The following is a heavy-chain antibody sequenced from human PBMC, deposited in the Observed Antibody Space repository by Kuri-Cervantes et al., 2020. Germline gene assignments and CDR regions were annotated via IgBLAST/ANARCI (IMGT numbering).Heavy chain of an antibody. J-gene: IGHJ4*02. CDR2: IYSGGST. CDR3: ARDGGSYFDY. CDR1: GFTVSSNY. D-gene: IGHD1-26*01. Sequence: ETLSLTCAASGFTVSSNYMSWVRQAPGKGLEWVSVIYSGGSTYYADSVKGRFTISRDNSKNTLYLQMNSLRAEDTAVYYCARDGGSYFDYWGQGTLVTVSS. V-gene: IGHV3-66*01.